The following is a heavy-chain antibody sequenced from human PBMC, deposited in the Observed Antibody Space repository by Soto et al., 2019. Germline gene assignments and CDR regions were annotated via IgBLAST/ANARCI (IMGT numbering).Heavy chain of an antibody. CDR3: ATPSSWEATWYFDL. J-gene: IGHJ2*01. D-gene: IGHD1-26*01. V-gene: IGHV3-11*05. Sequence: QVQLVESGGGLVKPGGSLRLSCAASGFTFSDYYMSWIRQAPGKGLEWVSYISSSSSYTNYADSVKGRFTISRDNAKNSLYLKMKRLTAEAAAVYYRATPSSWEATWYFDLWGRGTLVTVSS. CDR1: GFTFSDYY. CDR2: ISSSSSYT.